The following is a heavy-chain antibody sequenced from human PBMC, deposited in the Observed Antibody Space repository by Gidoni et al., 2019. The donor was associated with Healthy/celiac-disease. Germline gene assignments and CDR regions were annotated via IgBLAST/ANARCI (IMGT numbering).Heavy chain of an antibody. D-gene: IGHD3-22*01. CDR3: ARGESITMIVVVITPGY. J-gene: IGHJ4*02. Sequence: QVQLVQSGAEVKKPGASVTVSCKASGYTFTGYYMHWVRQAPGQGLEWMGWINPNSGGTNYAQKFQGRVTMTRDTSISTAYMELSRLRSDDTAVYYCARGESITMIVVVITPGYWGQGTLVTVSS. CDR1: GYTFTGYY. V-gene: IGHV1-2*02. CDR2: INPNSGGT.